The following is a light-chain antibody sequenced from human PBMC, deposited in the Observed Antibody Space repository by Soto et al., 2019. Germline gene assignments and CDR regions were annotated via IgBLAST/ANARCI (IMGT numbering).Light chain of an antibody. CDR3: QQYNSYSPWT. J-gene: IGKJ1*01. Sequence: DIQMTQSPSTLSASVGDRVTITCRASQSISSWLAWYQQKPGKAPKLLIYKASSLESGVPSRFSVSGSGTEFPITLSSLQPDEFATYYCQQYNSYSPWTFGQGTKVKIK. V-gene: IGKV1-5*03. CDR1: QSISSW. CDR2: KAS.